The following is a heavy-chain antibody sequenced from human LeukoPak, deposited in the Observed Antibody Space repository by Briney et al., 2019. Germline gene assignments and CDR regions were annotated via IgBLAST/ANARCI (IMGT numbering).Heavy chain of an antibody. D-gene: IGHD2-21*02. J-gene: IGHJ4*02. Sequence: PGGSLRLSCAASGFTLSSYSMNWVRQAPGKGLEWVSSISRSSAYIYYADSVKGQFTISRDNAKNSLYLQMNSLRAEDTAVYYCARDRGGDNGDYWGQGTLVTVSS. CDR1: GFTLSSYS. CDR3: ARDRGGDNGDY. CDR2: ISRSSAYI. V-gene: IGHV3-21*01.